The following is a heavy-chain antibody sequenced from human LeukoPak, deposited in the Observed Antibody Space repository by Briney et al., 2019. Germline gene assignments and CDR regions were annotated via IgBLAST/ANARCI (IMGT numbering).Heavy chain of an antibody. D-gene: IGHD3-22*01. J-gene: IGHJ4*02. CDR2: IRYDGSNK. CDR3: ARGYFDASPFDY. CDR1: GFTFTNYG. Sequence: GRSLRLSCAASGFTFTNYGMNWVRQAPGKGLEWVAIIRYDGSNKYYADSVKGRFTISRDNSKNTVYLQMNNLRAEDTAMYYCARGYFDASPFDYWGQGTPVTVSS. V-gene: IGHV3-33*01.